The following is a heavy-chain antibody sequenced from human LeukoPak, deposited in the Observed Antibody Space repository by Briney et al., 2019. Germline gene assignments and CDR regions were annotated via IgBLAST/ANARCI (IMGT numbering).Heavy chain of an antibody. V-gene: IGHV4-39*01. CDR2: VYYTGGT. CDR1: GDSITSSSYY. D-gene: IGHD3-3*01. Sequence: KSSETLSLTCSVSGDSITSSSYYWAWIRQPPERGLERIGSVYYTGGTNYSPSLKSRVTMSVDTSKNQFSLMLSSVTAADTAVYYCARSPPLYSWSGYHNWFDPWGQGTLVTVSS. CDR3: ARSPPLYSWSGYHNWFDP. J-gene: IGHJ5*02.